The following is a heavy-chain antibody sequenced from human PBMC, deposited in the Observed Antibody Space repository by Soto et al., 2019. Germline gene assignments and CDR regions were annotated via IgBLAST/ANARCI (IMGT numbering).Heavy chain of an antibody. CDR1: RFTFSSSA. D-gene: IGHD3-10*01. Sequence: EVQLLESGGGLVQPGGSLRLSCAASRFTFSSSAMSWVRQAPGKGLEWVSSISGSGGSTYYADSVKGRFTISRDNSKNTLYLQMNSLRVEDTAVYYCAKDRGEDLLWDWFDPWGQGTLVTVSS. V-gene: IGHV3-23*01. CDR3: AKDRGEDLLWDWFDP. J-gene: IGHJ5*02. CDR2: ISGSGGST.